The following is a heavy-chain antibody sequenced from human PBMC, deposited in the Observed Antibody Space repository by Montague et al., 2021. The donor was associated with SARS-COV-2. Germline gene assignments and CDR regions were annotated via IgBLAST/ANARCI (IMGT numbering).Heavy chain of an antibody. CDR3: ARGDVEMATIKSGGPFYHFDY. CDR1: GGSISSYY. V-gene: IGHV4-59*13. J-gene: IGHJ4*02. D-gene: IGHD5-24*01. CDR2: IYYSGST. Sequence: SETLSLTCTVSGGSISSYYWSWIRQPPGKGLEWIGYIYYSGSTNYNPSLKSPVTISVDTSKNQFSLKLSSVTAADTAVYYCARGDVEMATIKSGGPFYHFDYWGQGTQVTVSS.